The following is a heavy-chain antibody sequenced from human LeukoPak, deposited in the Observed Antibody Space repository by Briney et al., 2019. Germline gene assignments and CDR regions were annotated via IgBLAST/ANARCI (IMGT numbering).Heavy chain of an antibody. J-gene: IGHJ4*02. CDR3: AKGLSMVATTGFDY. CDR2: ISYDGSNK. V-gene: IGHV3-30*18. CDR1: GFTFSNYA. D-gene: IGHD5-12*01. Sequence: GGSLRLSCAASGFTFSNYAMHWGRQAPGKGLEWVALISYDGSNKYYADSVKGRFTISRDNSKNTLYLQMNSLRAEDTAVYYCAKGLSMVATTGFDYWGQGTLVTVSS.